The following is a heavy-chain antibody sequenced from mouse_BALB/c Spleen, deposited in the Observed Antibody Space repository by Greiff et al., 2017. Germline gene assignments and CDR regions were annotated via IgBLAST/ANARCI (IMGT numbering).Heavy chain of an antibody. CDR1: GFTFSSYT. CDR3: ARHNYGYYFDY. CDR2: ISNGGGSD. Sequence: EVQVVESGGGLVQPGGSLKLSCAASGFTFSSYTMSWVRQTPEKRLEWVAYISNGGGSDYYPDTVKGRFTLSRDNAKNTLYLQMSSLKSEDTAMYYCARHNYGYYFDYWGQGTTLTVSS. D-gene: IGHD1-2*01. J-gene: IGHJ2*01. V-gene: IGHV5-12-2*01.